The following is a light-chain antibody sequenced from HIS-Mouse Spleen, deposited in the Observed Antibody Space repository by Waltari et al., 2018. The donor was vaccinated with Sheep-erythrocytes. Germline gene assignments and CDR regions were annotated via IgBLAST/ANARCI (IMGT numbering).Light chain of an antibody. V-gene: IGLV2-11*01. Sequence: QSALTQPRSVSGSPGQSVTISCTGTSSDVGGYNYVSWYQQHPGKAPKLMVYDVSMWPSGVPDRFSGATSGHAASLTISGLQAEDEADYYCCSYAGSYNHVFATGTKVTVL. J-gene: IGLJ1*01. CDR3: CSYAGSYNHV. CDR1: SSDVGGYNY. CDR2: DVS.